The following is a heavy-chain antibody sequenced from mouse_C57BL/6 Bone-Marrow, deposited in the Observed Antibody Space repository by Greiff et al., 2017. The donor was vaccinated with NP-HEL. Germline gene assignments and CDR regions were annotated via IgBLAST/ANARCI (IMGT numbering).Heavy chain of an antibody. J-gene: IGHJ1*03. D-gene: IGHD2-1*01. CDR1: GYTFTSYG. CDR3: ARFLYGNYWYFDV. V-gene: IGHV1-81*01. CDR2: IYPRSGNT. Sequence: QVQLQQSGAELARPGASVKLSCKASGYTFTSYGISWVKQRTGQGLEWIGEIYPRSGNTYYNEKFKGKATLTADKSSSTAYMELRSLTSEDSAVYFCARFLYGNYWYFDVWGTGTTVTVSS.